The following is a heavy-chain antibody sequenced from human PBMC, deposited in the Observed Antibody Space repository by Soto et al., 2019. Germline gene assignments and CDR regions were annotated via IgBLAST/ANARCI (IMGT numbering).Heavy chain of an antibody. CDR3: ARHYCSGGSCLFGP. CDR1: GGSFSGYY. V-gene: IGHV4-34*01. CDR2: VNHSGST. J-gene: IGHJ5*02. Sequence: ASETLSLTCAVYGGSFSGYYWSWIRQPPGKGLEWIGEVNHSGSTNYNPSLKSRFTISRDNAKNSLYLQMNSLRAEDTAVYYCARHYCSGGSCLFGPWGQGTLVTVSS. D-gene: IGHD2-15*01.